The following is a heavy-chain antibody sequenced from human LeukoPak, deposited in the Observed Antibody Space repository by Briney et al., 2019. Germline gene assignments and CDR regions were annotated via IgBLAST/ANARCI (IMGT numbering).Heavy chain of an antibody. J-gene: IGHJ3*02. CDR3: ARDWAAAGPPDAFDI. D-gene: IGHD6-13*01. Sequence: ASVKVSCKASGYTFTSYDINWVRQATGQGLEWMGWMNPNSGNTGYAQKFQGRVTMTRNTSISTAYMELSSLRSDDTAVYYCARDWAAAGPPDAFDIWGQGTMVTVSS. V-gene: IGHV1-8*01. CDR2: MNPNSGNT. CDR1: GYTFTSYD.